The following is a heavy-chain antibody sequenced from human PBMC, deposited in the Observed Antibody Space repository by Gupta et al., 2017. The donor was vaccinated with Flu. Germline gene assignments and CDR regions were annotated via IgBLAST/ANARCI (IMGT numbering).Heavy chain of an antibody. J-gene: IGHJ4*02. Sequence: QVQLVQSGAEVKKPGSSVKLSCKVTGGTFSSYAITWVRRAPGQGLEWMGGIIPGFGTANYPQKFQGRVTITADESTSTGYMELNRRTSEDTAMYYCARKGAYSGTYSAYWGQGTLVTVSS. D-gene: IGHD1-26*01. V-gene: IGHV1-69*01. CDR2: IIPGFGTA. CDR3: ARKGAYSGTYSAY. CDR1: GGTFSSYA.